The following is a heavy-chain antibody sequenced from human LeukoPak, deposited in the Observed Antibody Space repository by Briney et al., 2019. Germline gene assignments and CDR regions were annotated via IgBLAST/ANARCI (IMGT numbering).Heavy chain of an antibody. V-gene: IGHV4-4*07. Sequence: PSETLSLTCTVSGGSINNYYWSWIRQPAGKGLEWIGRMNTGGTTNYNPSLTSRVTMSVDTSKNQFSLKLSSVTAADTAVYYCARRWGYCSGGSCSYYFDYWGQGTLVTVSS. CDR2: MNTGGTT. D-gene: IGHD2-15*01. J-gene: IGHJ4*02. CDR3: ARRWGYCSGGSCSYYFDY. CDR1: GGSINNYY.